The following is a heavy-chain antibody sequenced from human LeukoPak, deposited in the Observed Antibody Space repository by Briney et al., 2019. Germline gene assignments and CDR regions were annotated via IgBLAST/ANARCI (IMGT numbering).Heavy chain of an antibody. V-gene: IGHV3-9*01. CDR1: GFTFDDYA. J-gene: IGHJ4*02. D-gene: IGHD3-22*01. Sequence: PGRSLRLSCAASGFTFDDYAMHWVRQAPGKGLEWVSGISWNSGSIGYADSVKGRFTISRDNSKNTLYLQMNSLRAEDTAVYYCAKFPGSSGYSPYFDYWGQGTLVTVSS. CDR3: AKFPGSSGYSPYFDY. CDR2: ISWNSGSI.